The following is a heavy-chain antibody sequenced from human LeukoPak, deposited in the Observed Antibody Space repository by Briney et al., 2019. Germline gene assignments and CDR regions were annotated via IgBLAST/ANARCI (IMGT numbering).Heavy chain of an antibody. CDR2: TSSGSRYI. V-gene: IGHV3-21*01. CDR3: ARARPIDY. CDR1: GFTFSTYS. D-gene: IGHD6-6*01. J-gene: IGHJ4*02. Sequence: PGGSLRLSCAASGFTFSTYSMNWVRQAPGKGLEWVSYTSSGSRYIYYADSLKGRFTISRDDAENSLYLQMNNLGADDTAVYYCARARPIDYWGQGALVTVSS.